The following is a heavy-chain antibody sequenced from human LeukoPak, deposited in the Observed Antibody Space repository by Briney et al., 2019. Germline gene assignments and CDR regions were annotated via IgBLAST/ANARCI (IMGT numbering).Heavy chain of an antibody. V-gene: IGHV4-61*02. D-gene: IGHD5-18*01. J-gene: IGHJ3*02. CDR2: IYTSGST. CDR3: GGSEWIQLWLGAFDI. Sequence: PSQTPSLTCTVSAGSISSGSYYWSWIRQPAGKGPEWIGRIYTSGSTNSNPSLKSRVPISVDTSKHQFCLKRSSVTAEDTAVYYCGGSEWIQLWLGAFDIWGQGTMVTVSS. CDR1: AGSISSGSYY.